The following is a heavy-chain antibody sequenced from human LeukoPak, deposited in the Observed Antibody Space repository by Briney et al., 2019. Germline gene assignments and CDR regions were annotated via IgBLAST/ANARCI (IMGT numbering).Heavy chain of an antibody. D-gene: IGHD1-26*01. J-gene: IGHJ4*02. Sequence: GGSLRLSCAASGFTFNNHIMNWVRQAPGKGLEWVSSISSSSSYIYYADSVKGRFTISRDNSKNTLYLQMNSLRAEDTAVYYCAKWWELLPGTFDYWGQGTLVTVSS. CDR3: AKWWELLPGTFDY. CDR2: ISSSSSYI. CDR1: GFTFNNHI. V-gene: IGHV3-21*04.